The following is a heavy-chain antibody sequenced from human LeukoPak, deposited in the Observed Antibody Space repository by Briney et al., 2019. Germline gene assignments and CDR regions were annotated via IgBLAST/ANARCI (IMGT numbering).Heavy chain of an antibody. D-gene: IGHD5-18*01. J-gene: IGHJ4*02. V-gene: IGHV4-39*01. Sequence: PSETLSLTCTVSGGSISSSSYYWGWIRQPPGKGLEWIGSIYYSGSTYYNPSLKRRVTISVDTSKNQFSLKLSSVTAADTAVYYCARHLDTAMVFDYWGQGTLVTVPS. CDR3: ARHLDTAMVFDY. CDR1: GGSISSSSYY. CDR2: IYYSGST.